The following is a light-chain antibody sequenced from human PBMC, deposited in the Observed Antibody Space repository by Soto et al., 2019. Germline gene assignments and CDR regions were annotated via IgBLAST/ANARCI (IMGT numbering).Light chain of an antibody. J-gene: IGKJ1*01. Sequence: DIQMTQSPSSLSAAVRDRVTIAGRASQSISTWVAWYQQKTGKAPKLLIYKASNLESGVPSRFSGCGSGTEFTLTISSLQPDDFATYYCQQYKSYSRTFGQGTKVDIK. CDR2: KAS. CDR3: QQYKSYSRT. V-gene: IGKV1-5*03. CDR1: QSISTW.